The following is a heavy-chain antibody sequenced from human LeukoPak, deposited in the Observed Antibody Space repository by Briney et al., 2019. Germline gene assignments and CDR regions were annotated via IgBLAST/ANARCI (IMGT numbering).Heavy chain of an antibody. CDR3: ARGRYDVLAGYQPPYFDY. Sequence: GGSLRLSCAASGFTFSDYYMNWIRQAPGKGLEWVSYISSSGSSIQYADSVKGRFTISRDNAKDSLYLQMNSLRAEDTAVYYCARGRYDVLAGYQPPYFDYWGQGTLVTVSS. CDR2: ISSSGSSI. V-gene: IGHV3-11*04. CDR1: GFTFSDYY. J-gene: IGHJ4*02. D-gene: IGHD3-9*01.